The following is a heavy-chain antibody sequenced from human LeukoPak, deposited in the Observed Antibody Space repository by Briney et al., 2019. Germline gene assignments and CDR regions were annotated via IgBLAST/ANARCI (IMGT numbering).Heavy chain of an antibody. D-gene: IGHD6-13*01. J-gene: IGHJ6*02. V-gene: IGHV1-2*04. CDR2: INPNSGGT. CDR1: GYTFTGYY. CDR3: ARGSSSWYREARYYSMDV. Sequence: ASVKVSCKASGYTFTGYYMHWVRQAPGQGLEWMGWINPNSGGTNYAQKFQGWVTMTRDTSISTAYMELSRLRSDDTAVYYCARGSSSWYREARYYSMDVWGQGTTVTVSS.